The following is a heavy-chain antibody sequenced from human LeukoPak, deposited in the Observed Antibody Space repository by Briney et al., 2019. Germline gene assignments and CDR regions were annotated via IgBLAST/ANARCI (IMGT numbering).Heavy chain of an antibody. CDR1: GFTFSSFA. CDR2: ISGSGGST. D-gene: IGHD3-22*01. Sequence: GGSLRLSCAASGFTFSSFAMSWVRQAPGKGLEWVSAISGSGGSTYYADSVKGRFTISRDNSKNTLYLQMNSLRAEDTAVYYCARARITMIVVVTKTLDYWGQGTLVSVSS. J-gene: IGHJ4*02. V-gene: IGHV3-23*01. CDR3: ARARITMIVVVTKTLDY.